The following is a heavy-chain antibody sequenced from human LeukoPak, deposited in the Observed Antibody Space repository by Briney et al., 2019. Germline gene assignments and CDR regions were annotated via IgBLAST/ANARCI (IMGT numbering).Heavy chain of an antibody. CDR3: ARDPGYSGYDSFDY. CDR2: ISAYNGNT. D-gene: IGHD5-12*01. J-gene: IGHJ4*02. Sequence: ASVKVSCKASGYTFTSYGISWVRQAPGQGLEWMGWISAYNGNTNYAQKLQGRVTMTTDISTSTAFMELRSLRSDDTAVYYCARDPGYSGYDSFDYWGQGTLVTVSS. V-gene: IGHV1-18*04. CDR1: GYTFTSYG.